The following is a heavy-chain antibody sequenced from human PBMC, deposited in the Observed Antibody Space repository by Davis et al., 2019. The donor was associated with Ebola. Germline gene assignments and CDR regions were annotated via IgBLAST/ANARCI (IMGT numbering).Heavy chain of an antibody. V-gene: IGHV3-23*01. D-gene: IGHD6-13*01. CDR2: ISGSGGST. CDR3: AKEVRIAAAGTRYGMDV. J-gene: IGHJ6*02. Sequence: GESLKISCAASGFTFSSYAMSWVRQAPGKGLEWVSAISGSGGSTYYADSVKGRFTISRDNSKNTLYLQMNSLRAEDTAVYYCAKEVRIAAAGTRYGMDVWGQGTTVTVSS. CDR1: GFTFSSYA.